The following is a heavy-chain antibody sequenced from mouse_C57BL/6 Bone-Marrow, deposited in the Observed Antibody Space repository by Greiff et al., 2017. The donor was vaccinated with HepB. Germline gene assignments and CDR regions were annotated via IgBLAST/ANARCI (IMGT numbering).Heavy chain of an antibody. CDR1: GLTFKNDF. D-gene: IGHD1-1*01. J-gene: IGHJ4*01. CDR3: TFYYYGSSLDY. Sequence: EVKLQQSGAELVRPGASVKLSCTASGLTFKNDFMTWGKRRPERGLEWIGWIDPENGDTEYASKFQGKATIPADTSSNTAYLQLSSLTSEDTAVYYCTFYYYGSSLDYWGQGTSVTVSS. CDR2: IDPENGDT. V-gene: IGHV14-4*01.